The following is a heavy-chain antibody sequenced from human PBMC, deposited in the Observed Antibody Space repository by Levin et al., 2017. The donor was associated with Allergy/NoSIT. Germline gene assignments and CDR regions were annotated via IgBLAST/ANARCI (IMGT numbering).Heavy chain of an antibody. D-gene: IGHD2-2*03. CDR3: ASGQWILYGFFYYGMDV. J-gene: IGHJ6*02. V-gene: IGHV4-59*01. CDR2: IYHNGKT. Sequence: SETLSLTCTVSGGSINNYYWTWIRQPPGKGLEWIGYIYHNGKTNYNPSLKSRATISADTSKRQFSLELRPVTAADTAVYYCASGQWILYGFFYYGMDVWGQGTTVTVSS. CDR1: GGSINNYY.